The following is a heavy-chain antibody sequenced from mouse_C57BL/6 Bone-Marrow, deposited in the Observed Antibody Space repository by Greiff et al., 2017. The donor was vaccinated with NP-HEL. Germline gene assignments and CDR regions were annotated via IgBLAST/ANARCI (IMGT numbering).Heavy chain of an antibody. CDR1: GYTFTNYW. D-gene: IGHD1-1*01. Sequence: QVQLQQSGAELVRPGTSVKMSCKASGYTFTNYWIGWAKQRPGHGLEWIGDIYPGGGYTNYNEKFKGKATLTADKSSSTAYMQFSSLTSEDSAIYYCARSITTVALYYFDYWGQGTTLTVSS. V-gene: IGHV1-63*01. CDR2: IYPGGGYT. CDR3: ARSITTVALYYFDY. J-gene: IGHJ2*01.